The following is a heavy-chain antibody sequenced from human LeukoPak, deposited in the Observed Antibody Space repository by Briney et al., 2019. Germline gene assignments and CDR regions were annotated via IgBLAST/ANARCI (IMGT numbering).Heavy chain of an antibody. Sequence: SETLSLTCTVSGGSISSYYWSWIRQPPGKGLEWIGYIYYSGSTNYNPSLKSRVTISVDTSKNQCSLKLTSVTAADTAVYYCARAWVSGSYDYWGQGTLVTVSS. CDR1: GGSISSYY. V-gene: IGHV4-59*01. CDR2: IYYSGST. CDR3: ARAWVSGSYDY. J-gene: IGHJ4*02. D-gene: IGHD1-26*01.